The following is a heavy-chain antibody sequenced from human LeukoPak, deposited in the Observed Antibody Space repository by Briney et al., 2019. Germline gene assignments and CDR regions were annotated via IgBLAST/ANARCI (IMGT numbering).Heavy chain of an antibody. Sequence: GGSLRLSCAASGFTFSNHWMSWVRQAPGKGLEWVSSISSSSSYIYYADSVKGRFTISRDNAKNSLYLQMNSLRAEDTAVYYCAPSSGQGYWGQGTLVTVSS. V-gene: IGHV3-21*01. CDR1: GFTFSNHW. D-gene: IGHD6-19*01. CDR2: ISSSSSYI. CDR3: APSSGQGY. J-gene: IGHJ4*02.